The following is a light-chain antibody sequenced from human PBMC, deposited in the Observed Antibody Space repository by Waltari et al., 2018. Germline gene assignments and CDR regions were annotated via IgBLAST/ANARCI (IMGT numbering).Light chain of an antibody. CDR1: SSNIGTGYD. J-gene: IGLJ2*01. CDR3: QSYDSTLNVVV. V-gene: IGLV1-40*01. CDR2: VNA. Sequence: QSVLTQPPSGSGAPGQWVTISCTGSSSNIGTGYDVHWYQHVPGTAPKLLILVNARCPSGGHDRFSGSKSGTSGSLAITGLQAEDEADYFCQSYDSTLNVVVFGGGTKLTVL.